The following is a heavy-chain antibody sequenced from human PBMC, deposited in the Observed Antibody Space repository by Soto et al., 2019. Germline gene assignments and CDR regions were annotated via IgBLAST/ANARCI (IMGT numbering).Heavy chain of an antibody. J-gene: IGHJ4*02. D-gene: IGHD3-16*01. Sequence: GASVKVSCKASGYTFTSYGIRWVRQAPGQGLEWMGWISAYNGNTNYAQKLQGRVTMTTDTSTSTAYMELRSLRSDDTAVYYCARDLRQDYDYAGGYWGQGTLVTVSS. CDR3: ARDLRQDYDYAGGY. CDR2: ISAYNGNT. V-gene: IGHV1-18*04. CDR1: GYTFTSYG.